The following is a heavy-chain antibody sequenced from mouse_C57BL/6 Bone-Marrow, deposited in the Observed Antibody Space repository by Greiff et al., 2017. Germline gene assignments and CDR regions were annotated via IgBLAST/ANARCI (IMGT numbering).Heavy chain of an antibody. Sequence: VQLQQPGAELVKPGASVKLSCKASGYTFTSYWMQWVKQRPGQGLEWIGEIDPSDSYTNYNQKFKGKATLTVDTSSSTAYMQLSSLTSEDSAVYYCARYYYGSRYYYAMDYWGQGTSVTVSS. J-gene: IGHJ4*01. CDR1: GYTFTSYW. V-gene: IGHV1-50*01. CDR3: ARYYYGSRYYYAMDY. CDR2: IDPSDSYT. D-gene: IGHD1-1*01.